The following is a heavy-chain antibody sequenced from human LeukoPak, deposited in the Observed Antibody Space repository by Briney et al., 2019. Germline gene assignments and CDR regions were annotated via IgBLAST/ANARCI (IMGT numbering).Heavy chain of an antibody. CDR2: IYSGGST. V-gene: IGHV3-53*01. J-gene: IGHJ4*02. CDR1: GFTVSSNC. CDR3: AKPAKTDYVDY. Sequence: GGSLRLSCAASGFTVSSNCMSWVRQAPGKGLEWVSFIYSGGSTYYEDSVKGRFTISRDNSKNTLYLQMNSLRGEDTAVYYCAKPAKTDYVDYWGQGTLVTVSS. D-gene: IGHD4/OR15-4a*01.